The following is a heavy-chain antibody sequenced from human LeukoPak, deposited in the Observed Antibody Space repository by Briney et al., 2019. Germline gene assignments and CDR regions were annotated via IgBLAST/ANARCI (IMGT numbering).Heavy chain of an antibody. J-gene: IGHJ3*02. CDR3: ARVTGFSDAFDI. V-gene: IGHV3-30-3*01. Sequence: GGSLRLSCGASGFSFSNYAMTWVRQAPGKGLEWVAVISYDGSNKYYADSVKGRFTISRDNSKNTLYLQMNSLRAEDTAVYYCARVTGFSDAFDIWGQGTMVTVSS. CDR1: GFSFSNYA. CDR2: ISYDGSNK.